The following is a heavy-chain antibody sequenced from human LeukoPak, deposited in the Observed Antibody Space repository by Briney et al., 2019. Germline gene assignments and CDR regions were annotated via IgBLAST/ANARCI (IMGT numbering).Heavy chain of an antibody. D-gene: IGHD6-13*01. CDR2: VYHSGTS. V-gene: IGHV4-59*01. CDR3: ARERTRSLAAAGTFHY. Sequence: SETLSLTCTVSGGSINTYYWSWIRQPPGKGLEWIASVYHSGTSNYNPSLRSRVTISVDTSKNQFSLRVNSVTAADTALYYCARERTRSLAAAGTFHYWGQGTLVTVSS. J-gene: IGHJ4*02. CDR1: GGSINTYY.